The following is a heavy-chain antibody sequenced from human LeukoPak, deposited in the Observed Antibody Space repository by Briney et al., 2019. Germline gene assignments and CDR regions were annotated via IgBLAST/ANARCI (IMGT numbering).Heavy chain of an antibody. CDR3: AREVGCSGGSCYPYYYYYYGMDV. CDR2: IYHSGST. D-gene: IGHD2-15*01. CDR1: GYSISSGYY. V-gene: IGHV4-38-2*02. Sequence: SETLSLTCAVSGYSISSGYYWGWIRPPPGKGLEWIGSIYHSGSTYYNPSLKSRVTISVDTSKNQFSLKLSSATAADTAVYYCAREVGCSGGSCYPYYYYYYGMDVWGKGTTVTVSS. J-gene: IGHJ6*04.